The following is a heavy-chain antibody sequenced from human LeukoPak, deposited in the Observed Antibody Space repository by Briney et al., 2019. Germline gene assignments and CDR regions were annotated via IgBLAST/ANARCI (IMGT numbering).Heavy chain of an antibody. CDR2: ISAYNGNT. CDR3: VRVISVAGTGDY. D-gene: IGHD6-19*01. J-gene: IGHJ4*02. CDR1: GYTFTSYG. Sequence: ASVKVSCKASGYTFTSYGISWVRQAPGQGLEWMGWISAYNGNTNYAQKLQGRVTMTTDTSTSTAYMELRSLRSDDTAVYYCVRVISVAGTGDYWGQGTLVTVSS. V-gene: IGHV1-18*01.